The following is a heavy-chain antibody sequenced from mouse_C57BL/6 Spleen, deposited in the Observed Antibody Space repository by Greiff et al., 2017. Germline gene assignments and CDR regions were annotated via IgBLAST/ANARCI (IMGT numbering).Heavy chain of an antibody. J-gene: IGHJ2*01. V-gene: IGHV3-6*01. Sequence: EVQLQESGPGLVKPSQSLSLTCSVTGYSITSGYYWNWIRQFPGNKLEWMGYISYDGSNNYNPSLKNRISITRDTSKNQFFLKLNSVTTEDTATYYCARGYSGYWGQGTTLTVSS. CDR3: ARGYSGY. CDR2: ISYDGSN. CDR1: GYSITSGYY. D-gene: IGHD2-12*01.